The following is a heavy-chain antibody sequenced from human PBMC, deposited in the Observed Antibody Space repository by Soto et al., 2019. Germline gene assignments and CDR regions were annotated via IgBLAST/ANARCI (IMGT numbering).Heavy chain of an antibody. J-gene: IGHJ5*02. Sequence: QVQLVQSGAEVKKPGSSVKVSCKASGGTFSSYAISWVRQAPGQGLEWMGGIIPIFGTANYAQKFQGRVTITADESTSTAYMELSSLRSEDTAVYYCARSNNWNYGGENWFDPWGQGTMVTVSS. CDR2: IIPIFGTA. CDR3: ARSNNWNYGGENWFDP. D-gene: IGHD1-7*01. CDR1: GGTFSSYA. V-gene: IGHV1-69*01.